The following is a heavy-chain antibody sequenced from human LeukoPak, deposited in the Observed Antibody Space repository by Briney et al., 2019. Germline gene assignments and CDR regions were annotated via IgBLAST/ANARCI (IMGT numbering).Heavy chain of an antibody. V-gene: IGHV3-9*01. CDR2: ISWNSGSI. Sequence: GGSLRLSCAASGFTFDDYARHWVRPAPGKGLEGVSGISWNSGSIGYADSVKGRFTISRDNAKNSLYLQMNSLRAEDTALYYCAKDYSSSWYGGYFDYWGQGTLVTVSS. CDR3: AKDYSSSWYGGYFDY. D-gene: IGHD6-13*01. CDR1: GFTFDDYA. J-gene: IGHJ4*02.